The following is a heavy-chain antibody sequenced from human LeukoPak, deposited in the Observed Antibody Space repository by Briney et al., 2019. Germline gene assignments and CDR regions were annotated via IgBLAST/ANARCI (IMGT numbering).Heavy chain of an antibody. J-gene: IGHJ4*02. V-gene: IGHV1-3*01. CDR1: GGTFSNYA. D-gene: IGHD3-10*01. Sequence: ASVKVSCKASGGTFSNYAINWVRQAPGPGLEWMGWINAGNGNTKYSQKFQGRVTITKDTSASTAYMELSSLRSEDTAVYYCARSLRNYYGSGSYFPSWGQGTLVTVSS. CDR2: INAGNGNT. CDR3: ARSLRNYYGSGSYFPS.